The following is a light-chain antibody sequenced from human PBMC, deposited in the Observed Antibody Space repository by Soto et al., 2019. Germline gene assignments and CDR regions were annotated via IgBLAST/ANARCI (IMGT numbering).Light chain of an antibody. J-gene: IGLJ1*01. CDR1: SSDIGSYTL. CDR2: EVD. V-gene: IGLV2-23*02. Sequence: QSLLTQPASVSGSPGQSITISCTGTSSDIGSYTLVSWYQQHPGKAPKVMIYEVDKWPSGVSTRFSGSRSGNTASLTISGLQAEDEADYFCCSYAGGFTYVFGTGTKVTVL. CDR3: CSYAGGFTYV.